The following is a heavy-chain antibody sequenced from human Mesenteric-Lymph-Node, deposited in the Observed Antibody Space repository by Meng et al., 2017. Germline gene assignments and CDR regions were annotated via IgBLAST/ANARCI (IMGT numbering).Heavy chain of an antibody. CDR3: ARDTPGLLFDY. Sequence: EVQLVESGGGLVKPGGSLRLSCAASGFTFSSYTISWVRRAPGKGLEWVSSISSSSNYIYSADSVKGRFTISRDNAKNSLYLQMNSLRAEDTAVYYCARDTPGLLFDYWGQGTLVTVSS. CDR2: ISSSSNYI. D-gene: IGHD5-18*01. V-gene: IGHV3-21*01. J-gene: IGHJ4*02. CDR1: GFTFSSYT.